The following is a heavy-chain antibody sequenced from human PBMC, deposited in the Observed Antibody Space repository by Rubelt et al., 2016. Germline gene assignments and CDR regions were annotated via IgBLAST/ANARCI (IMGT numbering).Heavy chain of an antibody. D-gene: IGHD5/OR15-5a*01. V-gene: IGHV3-48*04. J-gene: IGHJ4*02. CDR3: ARVSGVGVSAFDY. CDR1: GFSFSSYS. CDR2: ISSSSSTI. Sequence: EVQLVESGGGLVQPGGSLRLSCVASGFSFSSYSINWVRQAPGKGLEWISYISSSSSTIYYADSVKGRFTISRDNAMNSLYLQMSSLRAEDTAVYYCARVSGVGVSAFDYWGQGTLVTVSS.